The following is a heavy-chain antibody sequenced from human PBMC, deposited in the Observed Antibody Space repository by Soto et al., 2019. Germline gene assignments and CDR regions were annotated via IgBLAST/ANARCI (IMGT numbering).Heavy chain of an antibody. D-gene: IGHD1-26*01. CDR3: AGREGTAVVGY. Sequence: QVQLVESGGGLVKPGGSLRLSCAASGFTFSDYYMSWIRPAPGKGLECVSYISRSSNTIYYADSVKGRFTISRDNAKNSLYLQMKSLRAEDTAVYYCAGREGTAVVGYWGQGALVTVSS. CDR1: GFTFSDYY. CDR2: ISRSSNTI. J-gene: IGHJ4*02. V-gene: IGHV3-11*01.